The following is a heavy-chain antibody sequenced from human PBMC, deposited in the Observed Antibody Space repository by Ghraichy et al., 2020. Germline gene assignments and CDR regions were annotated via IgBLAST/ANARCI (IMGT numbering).Heavy chain of an antibody. D-gene: IGHD1-26*01. CDR1: GFTLSDHY. Sequence: GGSLRLSCAASGFTLSDHYMAWVRQAPGKGLEWIGRSKDKTDSYATDYAASVKGRFTISRDDSKNSLYLKVDSLKTGDTAVYYCATSFILPPYQYYVDVWGKGTTVTVSS. CDR3: ATSFILPPYQYYVDV. CDR2: SKDKTDSYAT. J-gene: IGHJ6*03. V-gene: IGHV3-72*01.